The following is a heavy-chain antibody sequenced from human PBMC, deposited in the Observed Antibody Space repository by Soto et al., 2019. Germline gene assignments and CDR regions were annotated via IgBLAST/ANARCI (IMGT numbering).Heavy chain of an antibody. V-gene: IGHV3-23*01. D-gene: IGHD6-19*01. Sequence: QPGGSLRLSCAASGVAFTNYAMSWVRQAPGKGLEWVSSMSGGGGSTYYADSVKGRFTISRDISKNTLYLQMNSLTAEDTAAYYCAKPPEVAAARGFFDYWGRGTLVTVSS. CDR1: GVAFTNYA. J-gene: IGHJ4*02. CDR2: MSGGGGST. CDR3: AKPPEVAAARGFFDY.